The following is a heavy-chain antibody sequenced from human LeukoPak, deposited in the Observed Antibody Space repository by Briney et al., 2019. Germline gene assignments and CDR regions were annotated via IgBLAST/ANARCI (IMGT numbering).Heavy chain of an antibody. Sequence: WETLSLTCTVSGGSFSGFFWSWIRQPPGKGLEWIGYIFDTGSTSYNPSLKGRVSISLDTSKNQFFLKLGSVTAADTAVYYCARTNAFDIRGQGTLVTVAS. CDR3: ARTNAFDI. CDR1: GGSFSGFF. J-gene: IGHJ3*02. V-gene: IGHV4-59*01. CDR2: IFDTGST.